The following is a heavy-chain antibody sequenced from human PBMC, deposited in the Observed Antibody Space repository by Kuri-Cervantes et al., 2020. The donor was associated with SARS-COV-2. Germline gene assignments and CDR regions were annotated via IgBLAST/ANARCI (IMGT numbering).Heavy chain of an antibody. V-gene: IGHV1-2*04. CDR1: GYTFTGYY. CDR2: INPNSGGT. J-gene: IGHJ6*02. Sequence: ASVKVSCKASGYTFTGYYMHWVRQAPGQGLEWMGWINPNSGGTNYAQKFQGWVTMTRDTSISTAYMELRSLRSDDTAVYYCARLAAIYYYYGMDVWGQGTTVTVSS. D-gene: IGHD2-2*01. CDR3: ARLAAIYYYYGMDV.